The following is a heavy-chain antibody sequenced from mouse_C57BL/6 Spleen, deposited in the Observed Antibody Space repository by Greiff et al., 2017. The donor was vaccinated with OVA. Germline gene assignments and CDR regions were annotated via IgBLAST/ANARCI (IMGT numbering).Heavy chain of an antibody. CDR3: ARGGITTRGWFAY. Sequence: QVQLKQPGAELVMPGASVKLSCKASGYTFTSYWMHWVKQRPGQGLEWIGEIDPSDSYNNYNQKFKGKSTLTVDKSSSAAYMQLSSLTAEDSAVYYCARGGITTRGWFAYWGQGTLVTVAA. J-gene: IGHJ3*01. V-gene: IGHV1-69*01. CDR1: GYTFTSYW. D-gene: IGHD2-4*01. CDR2: IDPSDSYN.